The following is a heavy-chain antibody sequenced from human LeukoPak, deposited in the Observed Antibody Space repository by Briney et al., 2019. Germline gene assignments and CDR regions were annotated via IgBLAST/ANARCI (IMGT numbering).Heavy chain of an antibody. CDR3: ARGSRRLADFHY. CDR2: ISYSGST. J-gene: IGHJ4*02. D-gene: IGHD1-26*01. CDR1: GDSISSSDYY. V-gene: IGHV4-39*01. Sequence: SETLSLTCTVSGDSISSSDYYWGWIRQPPGKGLGWIGTISYSGSTYYNPSLQSRVTISVDTPKNQFSLELSSVTAADTAVYYCARGSRRLADFHYWGQGTLVTVSS.